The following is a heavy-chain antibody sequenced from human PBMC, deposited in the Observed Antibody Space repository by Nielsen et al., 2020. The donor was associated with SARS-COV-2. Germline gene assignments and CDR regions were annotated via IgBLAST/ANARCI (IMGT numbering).Heavy chain of an antibody. J-gene: IGHJ4*02. CDR2: ISGRGGNT. Sequence: GDSLKISCAASGFSFSNYAMNWVRHAPGKGLEWVSAISGRGGNTFYADSVKGRFTISRDNSKSTLYLQMNSLSAEDTAIYYCAKSDGGYSYGYPDYWGQGTLVTVSS. CDR3: AKSDGGYSYGYPDY. CDR1: GFSFSNYA. D-gene: IGHD5-18*01. V-gene: IGHV3-23*01.